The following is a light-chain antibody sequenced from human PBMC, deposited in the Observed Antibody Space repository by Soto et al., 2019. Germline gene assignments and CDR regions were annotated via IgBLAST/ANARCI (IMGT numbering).Light chain of an antibody. CDR2: GAS. V-gene: IGKV3-20*01. Sequence: EIVLTQSPGTLSLSPGERATLSCRASQTISNNYLAWYQQKPGQAPRLLIYGASSRATGIPDRFSGSGSGTDFTLTIDRLEPEDFAVYYCQHYGTSPFTFRPGTKVDVK. J-gene: IGKJ3*01. CDR1: QTISNNY. CDR3: QHYGTSPFT.